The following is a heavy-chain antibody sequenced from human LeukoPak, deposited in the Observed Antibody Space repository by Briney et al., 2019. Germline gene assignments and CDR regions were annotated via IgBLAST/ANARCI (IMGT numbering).Heavy chain of an antibody. CDR1: GYTFSSYA. D-gene: IGHD6-13*01. J-gene: IGHJ6*03. CDR2: IIPIFGTA. V-gene: IGHV1-69*05. Sequence: GASVKVSCKASGYTFSSYAISWVRQAPGQGLEWMGGIIPIFGTANYAQKFQGRVTITTDESTSTAYMELSSLRSEDTAVYYCARAVSGYSSSWYDRGVDYCYYMDVWGKGTTVTVSS. CDR3: ARAVSGYSSSWYDRGVDYCYYMDV.